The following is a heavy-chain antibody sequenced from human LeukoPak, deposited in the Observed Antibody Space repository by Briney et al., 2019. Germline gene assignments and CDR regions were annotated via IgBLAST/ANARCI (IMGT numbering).Heavy chain of an antibody. V-gene: IGHV3-66*01. CDR1: EFSVGSNY. Sequence: GGSLRLSCAASEFSVGSNYMTWVRQAPGKGLEWVSLIYSGGTTYYADSVKGRFTISRDNSKNTLYLQMNSLRAEDTAVYYCARVGEKAFHLWPEIDYWGQGTLVTVSS. CDR3: ARVGEKAFHLWPEIDY. D-gene: IGHD5-24*01. CDR2: IYSGGTT. J-gene: IGHJ4*02.